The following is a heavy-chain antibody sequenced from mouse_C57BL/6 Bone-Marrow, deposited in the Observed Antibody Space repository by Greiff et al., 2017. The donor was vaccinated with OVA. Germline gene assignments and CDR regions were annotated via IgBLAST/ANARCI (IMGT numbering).Heavy chain of an antibody. CDR1: GYTFTSYW. J-gene: IGHJ4*01. V-gene: IGHV1-61*01. Sequence: QVRLQQPGAELVRPGSSVKLSCKASGYTFTSYWMDWVKQRPGQGLEWIGNIYPSDSETHYNQKFKDKATLTVDKSSCTAYMQLSSLTSEDSAVYYCAREGSTVVGTRDYFYAMDYWGQGTSVTVSS. CDR2: IYPSDSET. CDR3: AREGSTVVGTRDYFYAMDY. D-gene: IGHD1-1*01.